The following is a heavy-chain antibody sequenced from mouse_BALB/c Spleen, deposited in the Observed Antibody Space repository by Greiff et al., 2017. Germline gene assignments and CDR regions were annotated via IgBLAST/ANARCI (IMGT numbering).Heavy chain of an antibody. J-gene: IGHJ4*01. Sequence: EVQLVESGGGLVKPGGSLKLSCAASGFTFSSYAMSWVRQSPEKRLEWVAEISSGGSYTYYPDTVTGRFTISRDNAKNTLYLEMSSLRSEDTAMYYCARLGRGDYYAMDYWGQGTSVTVSS. CDR1: GFTFSSYA. CDR2: ISSGGSYT. CDR3: ARLGRGDYYAMDY. D-gene: IGHD4-1*01. V-gene: IGHV5-9-4*01.